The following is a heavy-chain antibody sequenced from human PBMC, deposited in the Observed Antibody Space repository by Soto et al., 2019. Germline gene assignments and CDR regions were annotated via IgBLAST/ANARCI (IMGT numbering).Heavy chain of an antibody. Sequence: QVQLVQSGAEVKKPGSSVTVSCKASGGTFGNSAISWVRQAPGQGLEWMGGIMPIFPTPDYAQKFQGRVTSTAEESTRTAYMEWTSLGFEDTAGYYCAGDKDRQQIGGNYCYGMDVWGQGTTVTV. D-gene: IGHD1-26*01. V-gene: IGHV1-69*12. CDR2: IMPIFPTP. CDR3: AGDKDRQQIGGNYCYGMDV. J-gene: IGHJ6*02. CDR1: GGTFGNSA.